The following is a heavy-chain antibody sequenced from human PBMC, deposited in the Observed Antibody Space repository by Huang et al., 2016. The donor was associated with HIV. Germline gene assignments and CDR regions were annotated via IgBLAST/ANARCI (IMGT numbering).Heavy chain of an antibody. CDR2: INSDGSST. V-gene: IGHV3-74*01. D-gene: IGHD6-19*01. CDR1: GFTFSSYW. Sequence: EVQLVESGGGLVQPGGSLRLSCAASGFTFSSYWMHWVRQAPGKGVGGVSRINSDGSSTSYADSVKGRFTISRDNAKNTLYLQMNSLRAEDTAVYYCARDSQQWLVEDYWGQGTLVTVSS. J-gene: IGHJ4*02. CDR3: ARDSQQWLVEDY.